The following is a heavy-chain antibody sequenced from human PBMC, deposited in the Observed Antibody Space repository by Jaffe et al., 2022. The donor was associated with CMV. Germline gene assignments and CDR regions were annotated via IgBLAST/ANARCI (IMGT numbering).Heavy chain of an antibody. CDR2: ISWNSGSI. CDR3: AKDIRSGGD. V-gene: IGHV3-9*01. D-gene: IGHD1-26*01. J-gene: IGHJ4*02. CDR1: GFTFDDYA. Sequence: EVQLVESGGGLVQPGRSLRLSCAASGFTFDDYAMHWVRQAPGKGLEWVSGISWNSGSIGYADSVKGRFTISRDNAKNSLYLQMNSLTTEDTALYYCAKDIRSGGDWGQGTLVTVSS.